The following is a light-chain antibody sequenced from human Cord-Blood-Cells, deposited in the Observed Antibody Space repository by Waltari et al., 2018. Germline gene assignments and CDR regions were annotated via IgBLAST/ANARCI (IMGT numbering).Light chain of an antibody. CDR3: QQSYSTPLT. CDR1: QSIRSY. CDR2: AAS. V-gene: IGKV1-39*01. J-gene: IGKJ4*01. Sequence: DIQMTQSPSSLSASVGDRVTITCRASQSIRSYLNWYQQKPGKAPKLLIYAASSLQSGVPSRFSGSGSGTDFTLTISSLQPEDFATYYSQQSYSTPLTFGGGTKVEIK.